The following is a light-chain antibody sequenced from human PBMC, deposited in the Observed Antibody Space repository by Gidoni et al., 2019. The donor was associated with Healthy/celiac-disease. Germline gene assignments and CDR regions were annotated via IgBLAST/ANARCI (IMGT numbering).Light chain of an antibody. J-gene: IGKJ2*02. Sequence: VDRVTITCRVSQSIRSWLAWYQQIPGKAPKLLIYDAYSLESGVPSRCSGSGSGTEFTPTISSLQPDDFATYYCQQYNSYSCTFGQGTKLEIK. CDR1: QSIRSW. CDR3: QQYNSYSCT. V-gene: IGKV1-5*01. CDR2: DAY.